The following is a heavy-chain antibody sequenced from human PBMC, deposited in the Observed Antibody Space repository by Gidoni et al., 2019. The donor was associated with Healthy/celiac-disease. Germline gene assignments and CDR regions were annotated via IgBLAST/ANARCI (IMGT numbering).Heavy chain of an antibody. J-gene: IGHJ6*02. CDR2: IYYSGST. Sequence: QVQLQESRPGLAKPPETLSLTCTVYGGSISMYYGSWTRQPPGKGLEWIGYIYYSGSTNYNPSLKSRVTISVDTSKNRFSLKLSSVAAADTAVYCCARGGIFGVVTSCGAMDVWGQGTAVTVSS. D-gene: IGHD3-3*01. V-gene: IGHV4-59*01. CDR3: ARGGIFGVVTSCGAMDV. CDR1: GGSISMYY.